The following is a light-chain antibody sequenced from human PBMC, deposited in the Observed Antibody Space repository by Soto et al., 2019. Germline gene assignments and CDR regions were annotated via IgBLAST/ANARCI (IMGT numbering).Light chain of an antibody. Sequence: DIQLTQSPSSLSASVGDRVTITCRASQSVTTYLNWYQQKPGKAPKLLISAASSLRDGVPSRFSGSGSGTVFTLTINSLNPEDFATYYCQQSFRDPPLSFGGGTRVEVK. CDR2: AAS. V-gene: IGKV1-39*01. J-gene: IGKJ4*01. CDR3: QQSFRDPPLS. CDR1: QSVTTY.